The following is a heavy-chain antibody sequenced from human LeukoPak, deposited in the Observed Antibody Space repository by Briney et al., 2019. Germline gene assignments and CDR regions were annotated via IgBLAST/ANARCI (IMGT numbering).Heavy chain of an antibody. CDR2: ITNGGVTT. CDR3: ARGDSGRPGVY. CDR1: GFTFGSYA. V-gene: IGHV3-23*01. D-gene: IGHD1-26*01. J-gene: IGHJ4*02. Sequence: GGSLRLSCAASGFTFGSYAMSWVRQTPGKSLEWVSIITNGGVTTYYADSVRGRFTISRDNSKNMLYLQMNSLRAEDTAVYYCARGDSGRPGVYWGQGTLVTVSS.